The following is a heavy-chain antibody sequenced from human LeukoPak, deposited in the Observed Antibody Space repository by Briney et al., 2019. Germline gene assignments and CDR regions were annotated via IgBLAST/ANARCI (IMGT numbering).Heavy chain of an antibody. CDR3: TRGTAVAGTVDYFDY. CDR1: GFTFGDYA. Sequence: GGSLRLSCTASGFTFGDYAMSWVRQAPGKGLEWVGFIRSKAYGGTTEYAASVKGRFTISRDDSKSIAYLQTNSLKTEDTAVYYCTRGTAVAGTVDYFDYWGQGTLVTVSS. J-gene: IGHJ4*02. V-gene: IGHV3-49*04. D-gene: IGHD6-19*01. CDR2: IRSKAYGGTT.